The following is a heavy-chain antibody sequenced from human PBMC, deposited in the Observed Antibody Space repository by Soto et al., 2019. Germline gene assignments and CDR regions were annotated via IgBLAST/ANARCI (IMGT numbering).Heavy chain of an antibody. D-gene: IGHD6-19*01. J-gene: IGHJ4*03. CDR2: IFGSGGCT. CDR1: GFTFSSYA. V-gene: IGHV3-23*01. Sequence: GGSLRLSCAASGFTFSSYAMSWVRQAPGKGLEWVSTIFGSGGCTYYADSVKGRFTISTNNSKNTLYLQMNSLRAEDTAVYYCAKSLTYSSGCYDYWGQGTLVTVSS. CDR3: AKSLTYSSGCYDY.